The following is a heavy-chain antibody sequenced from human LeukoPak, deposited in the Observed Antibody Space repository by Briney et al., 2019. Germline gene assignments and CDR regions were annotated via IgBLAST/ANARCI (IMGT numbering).Heavy chain of an antibody. J-gene: IGHJ4*02. D-gene: IGHD3-10*01. CDR3: ARGKPYYYGSGSYYADY. CDR2: ISSSSSTI. Sequence: PGGTLRLSCAASGFTFSSYAMSWVRQAPGKGLEWVSAISSSSSTIYYADSVKGRFTISRDNAKNSLYLQMNSLRAEDTAVYYCARGKPYYYGSGSYYADYWGQGTLVTVSS. V-gene: IGHV3-48*01. CDR1: GFTFSSYA.